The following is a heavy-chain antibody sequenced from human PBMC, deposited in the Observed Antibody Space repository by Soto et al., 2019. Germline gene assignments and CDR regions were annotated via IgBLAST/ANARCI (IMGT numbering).Heavy chain of an antibody. CDR1: GGSISSSSYY. CDR3: ARVLGYYDSSGYYYDALGAFDI. D-gene: IGHD3-22*01. V-gene: IGHV4-39*01. J-gene: IGHJ3*02. Sequence: SETLSLTCTVSGGSISSSSYYWVWIRHPPGKGLEWIGSIYYSGSTYYNPSLKSRVTISVDTSKNQFSLKLSSVTAADTAVYYCARVLGYYDSSGYYYDALGAFDIWGQGTMVTVSS. CDR2: IYYSGST.